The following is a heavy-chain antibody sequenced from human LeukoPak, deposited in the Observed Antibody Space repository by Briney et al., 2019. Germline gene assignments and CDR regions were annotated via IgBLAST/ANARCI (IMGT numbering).Heavy chain of an antibody. CDR1: TGSISNSYYY. Sequence: SETLSLTCTVSTGSISNSYYYWGWFRQPPGKGLEWIGSIYSSGDTYSTSSLKSQVTISLDTSKNHFSLKLSSVTAADTAVYYCAANSADYNTLGSSYKVWGQGTLVTVSS. D-gene: IGHD3-10*01. CDR2: IYSSGDT. CDR3: AANSADYNTLGSSYKV. V-gene: IGHV4-39*02. J-gene: IGHJ4*02.